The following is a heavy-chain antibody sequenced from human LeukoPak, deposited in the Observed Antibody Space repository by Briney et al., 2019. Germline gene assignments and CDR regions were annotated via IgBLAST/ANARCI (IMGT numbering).Heavy chain of an antibody. Sequence: SETLSLTCAVYGGSFSGHYWSWIRQPPGKGLEWIGEINHSGSTNYNPSLKSRVTISVDTSKNQFSLKLSSVTAADTAVYYCARVGPPRDYWGQGTLVTVSS. CDR3: ARVGPPRDY. CDR1: GGSFSGHY. CDR2: INHSGST. J-gene: IGHJ4*02. V-gene: IGHV4-34*01.